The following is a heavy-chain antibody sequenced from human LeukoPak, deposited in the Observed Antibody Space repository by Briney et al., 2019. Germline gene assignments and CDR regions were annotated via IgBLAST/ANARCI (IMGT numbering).Heavy chain of an antibody. CDR2: IKTDASEK. D-gene: IGHD4-11*01. Sequence: GGSLRLSCETSGFIFSNCWMTWVRQAPGKGLEWVADIKTDASEKYYADSVKGRFTISRDNAKMSLYLQMNSLRVEDTAVYYCATYSTRNAREFQSWGQGTLVTVSS. CDR1: GFIFSNCW. J-gene: IGHJ1*01. V-gene: IGHV3-7*01. CDR3: ATYSTRNAREFQS.